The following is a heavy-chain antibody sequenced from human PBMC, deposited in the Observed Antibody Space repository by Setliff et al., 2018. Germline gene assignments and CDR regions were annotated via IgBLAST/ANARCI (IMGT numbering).Heavy chain of an antibody. D-gene: IGHD1-1*01. V-gene: IGHV4-39*07. J-gene: IGHJ4*02. CDR3: ARDMGQPYYFES. CDR2: IYYTGSI. Sequence: PSETLSLTCTVSGGSISSSSHYWGWIRQPPGKGLEWIGSIYYTGSIYYNPSLKSRVTMSVDTSKRQFSLTLGSATAADTAVYYCARDMGQPYYFESWGLGTLVTVSS. CDR1: GGSISSSSHY.